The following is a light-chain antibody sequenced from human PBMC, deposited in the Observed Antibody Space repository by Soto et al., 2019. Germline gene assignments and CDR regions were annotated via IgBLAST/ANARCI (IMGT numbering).Light chain of an antibody. J-gene: IGKJ4*01. CDR1: QDIVGW. CDR3: QQANTFPLT. CDR2: AAS. V-gene: IGKV1D-12*01. Sequence: DIQMTQSPSSVSASVGDRVTITCRASQDIVGWLAWHQQQPGKAPTLLIYAASSLHSGVPSTFSGGGSGPEYTLTISSLQPEDFATYYCQQANTFPLTFGGGTKVEIK.